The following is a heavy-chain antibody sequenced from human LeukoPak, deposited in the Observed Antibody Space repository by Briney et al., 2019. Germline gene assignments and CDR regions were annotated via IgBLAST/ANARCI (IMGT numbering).Heavy chain of an antibody. Sequence: PGGSLRLSCAASGFPFSSYDMNWVRQAPGKGLEWVSYISISGSTIYYADSVKGRFTISRDNAKNSLYLQMNSLRAEGTAVYYCARDRDGVLHYWGQGTLVTVSS. CDR1: GFPFSSYD. V-gene: IGHV3-48*03. CDR3: ARDRDGVLHY. CDR2: ISISGSTI. D-gene: IGHD2-8*01. J-gene: IGHJ4*02.